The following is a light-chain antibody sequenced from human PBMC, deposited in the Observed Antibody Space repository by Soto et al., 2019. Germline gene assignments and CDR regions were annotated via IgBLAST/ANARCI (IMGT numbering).Light chain of an antibody. Sequence: DIQMTQSPSSVSASVGDRVTVTCRASQGINSWLVWYQQKPGKAPKLLIYGASSWQSGVPSRFSGSGSGTDFTLTISSLQPEDFATYYCQQANSFPSTFGGGTRVEIK. CDR2: GAS. V-gene: IGKV1D-12*01. CDR3: QQANSFPST. CDR1: QGINSW. J-gene: IGKJ4*01.